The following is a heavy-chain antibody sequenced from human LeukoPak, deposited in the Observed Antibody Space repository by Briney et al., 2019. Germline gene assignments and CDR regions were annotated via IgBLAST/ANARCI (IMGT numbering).Heavy chain of an antibody. CDR3: AKFRRDGYDAFDI. V-gene: IGHV3-74*03. J-gene: IGHJ3*02. D-gene: IGHD5-24*01. CDR1: EFTFSSYW. Sequence: GGSLRLSCAASEFTFSSYWMHWVRQAPGKGLVWVSRIYSDGSITTYTDSVKGRFTISRDNAKNTLYLHMNSLRAEDTAVYYCAKFRRDGYDAFDIWGQGTKVTVSS. CDR2: IYSDGSIT.